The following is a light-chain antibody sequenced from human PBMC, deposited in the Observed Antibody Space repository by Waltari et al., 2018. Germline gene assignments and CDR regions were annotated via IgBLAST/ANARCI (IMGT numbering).Light chain of an antibody. CDR3: CSYAGSSTYV. CDR2: EGS. J-gene: IGLJ1*01. V-gene: IGLV2-23*01. Sequence: QSALTHPAPVSCCPGQSITISCTGTSREVGSHNRVSWYQQHPAKAPKLMIYEGSKRHSGVSNRFSGSKSGNTASLTISGLQAEDAADYYCCSYAGSSTYVFGTGTKVTVL. CDR1: SREVGSHNR.